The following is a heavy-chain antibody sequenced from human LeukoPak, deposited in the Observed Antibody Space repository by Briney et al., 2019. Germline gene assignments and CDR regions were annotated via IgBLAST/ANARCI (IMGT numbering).Heavy chain of an antibody. J-gene: IGHJ4*02. CDR3: ARGSDIVVVPAASY. D-gene: IGHD2-2*01. CDR1: GFTFSSYS. Sequence: GGSLRLPCAASGFTFSSYSMNWVRQAPGKGLEWVSSISSSSSYIYYADSVKGRFTISRDNAKNSLYLQMNSLRAEDTAVYYCARGSDIVVVPAASYWGQGTLVTVSS. V-gene: IGHV3-21*01. CDR2: ISSSSSYI.